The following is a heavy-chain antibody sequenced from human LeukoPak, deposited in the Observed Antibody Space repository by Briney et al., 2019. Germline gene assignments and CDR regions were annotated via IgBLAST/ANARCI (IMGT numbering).Heavy chain of an antibody. CDR2: IWYDGSNK. Sequence: GGSLRLSCAASGFTFSSYGMHWVRQAPGKGLEWVAVIWYDGSNKYYADSVKGRFTISRDNSKNTLYLQMNSLRAEDTAVYYCAKNRGYCSSTSCYGGFDYWGQGTLVTVSS. CDR1: GFTFSSYG. J-gene: IGHJ4*02. D-gene: IGHD2-2*01. CDR3: AKNRGYCSSTSCYGGFDY. V-gene: IGHV3-33*06.